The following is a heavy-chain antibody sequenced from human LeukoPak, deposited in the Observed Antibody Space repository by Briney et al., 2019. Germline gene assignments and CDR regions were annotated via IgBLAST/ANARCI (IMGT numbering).Heavy chain of an antibody. CDR3: ARDVEIAAAGALSYYMDV. CDR2: IYSGGST. D-gene: IGHD6-13*01. J-gene: IGHJ6*03. CDR1: GFTVSSNY. Sequence: GGSLRLSCAASGFTVSSNYMSWVRQAPGKGLEWVSVIYSGGSTYYADSVKGRFTISRDNSKNTLYLQMNSLRAEDTAVYYCARDVEIAAAGALSYYMDVWGKGTTVTVSS. V-gene: IGHV3-53*01.